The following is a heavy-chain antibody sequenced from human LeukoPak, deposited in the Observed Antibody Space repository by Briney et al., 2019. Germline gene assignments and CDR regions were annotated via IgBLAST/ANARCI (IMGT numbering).Heavy chain of an antibody. CDR1: RFTSSSYS. CDR2: ISSSSSYI. Sequence: RGSLRLSSAASRFTSSSYSMNWVRQAPGKGLEWVSSISSSSSYIYYADSVKGRFTISRDNAKNSLYLQMNSLRGEDTAVYYCAELGITMIGGVWGKGTTVTISS. D-gene: IGHD3-10*02. V-gene: IGHV3-21*01. CDR3: AELGITMIGGV. J-gene: IGHJ6*04.